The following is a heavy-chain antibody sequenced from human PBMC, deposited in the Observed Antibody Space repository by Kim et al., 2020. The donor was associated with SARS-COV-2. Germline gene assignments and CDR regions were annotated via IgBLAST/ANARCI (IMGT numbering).Heavy chain of an antibody. Sequence: GGSLRLSCAASGFTFGDYAMHWVRQAPGKGLEWVSGISWNSGSIGYADSVKGRFTISRDNAKNSLYLQMNSLRAEDTALYYCAKEGSNYDFWRGIYYYYYMDVWGKGTTVTVSS. CDR1: GFTFGDYA. CDR2: ISWNSGSI. V-gene: IGHV3-9*01. D-gene: IGHD3-3*01. CDR3: AKEGSNYDFWRGIYYYYYMDV. J-gene: IGHJ6*03.